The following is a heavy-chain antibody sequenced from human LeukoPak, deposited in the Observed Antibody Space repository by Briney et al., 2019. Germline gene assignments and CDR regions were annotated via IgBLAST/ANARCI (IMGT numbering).Heavy chain of an antibody. J-gene: IGHJ5*02. CDR1: GGSISSSSYY. V-gene: IGHV4-39*02. CDR3: AREGSSGYYGNWFDP. D-gene: IGHD3-22*01. Sequence: SETLSLTCTVSGGSISSSSYYWGWIRQPPGKGLEWIGSIYYSGSTYYNPSLKSRVTISVDTSKNQFSLKLSSVTAADTAVYYCAREGSSGYYGNWFDPWGQGTLVTVSS. CDR2: IYYSGST.